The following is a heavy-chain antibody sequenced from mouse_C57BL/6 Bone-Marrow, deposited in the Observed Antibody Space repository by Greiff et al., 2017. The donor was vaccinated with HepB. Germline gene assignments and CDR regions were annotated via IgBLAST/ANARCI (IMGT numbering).Heavy chain of an antibody. CDR3: ATPRYGSSYRAMDY. CDR1: GFSLTSYG. V-gene: IGHV2-5*01. J-gene: IGHJ4*01. Sequence: QVQLKESGPGLVQPSQSLSITCTVSGFSLTSYGVHWVRQSPGKGLEWLGVIWRGGSTDYNAAFMSRLSITKDNSKSQVFFKMNSLQADDTAIYYCATPRYGSSYRAMDYWGQGTSVTVSS. D-gene: IGHD1-1*01. CDR2: IWRGGST.